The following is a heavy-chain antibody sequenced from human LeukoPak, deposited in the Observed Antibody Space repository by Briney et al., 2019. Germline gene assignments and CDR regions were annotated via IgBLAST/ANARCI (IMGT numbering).Heavy chain of an antibody. CDR1: GFTFSSYA. Sequence: GGSLRLSCAASGFTFSSYAMHWVRQAPGKGLEWVAVISYDGSNKYYADSVKGRFTISRDNSKNTLYLQMNSLRAEDTAVYYCARRSRVRYFDWSYYYYYYMDVWGKGTTVTVSS. CDR3: ARRSRVRYFDWSYYYYYYMDV. CDR2: ISYDGSNK. J-gene: IGHJ6*03. D-gene: IGHD3-9*01. V-gene: IGHV3-30*01.